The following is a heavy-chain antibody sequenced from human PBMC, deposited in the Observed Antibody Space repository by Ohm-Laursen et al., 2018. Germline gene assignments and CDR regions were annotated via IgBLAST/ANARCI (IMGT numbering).Heavy chain of an antibody. Sequence: TLSLTCAVYGGSFSGYCWSWIRQPPGKGLEWIGEINHSRSTNYNPSLKSRVTISVDTSKNQFSLKLSSVTAADTAVYYCARPLHYYDSSVYYYWGQGTLVTVSS. CDR1: GGSFSGYC. V-gene: IGHV4-34*01. CDR2: INHSRST. D-gene: IGHD3-22*01. J-gene: IGHJ4*02. CDR3: ARPLHYYDSSVYYY.